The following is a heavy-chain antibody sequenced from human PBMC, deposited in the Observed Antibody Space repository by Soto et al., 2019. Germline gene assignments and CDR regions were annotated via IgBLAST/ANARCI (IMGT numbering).Heavy chain of an antibody. CDR3: GRVPRYSFPTSDSLDQ. V-gene: IGHV1-69*06. CDR2: MTPILRET. CDR1: GGTFSTYT. Sequence: QVHLVQSGTEVRKPGSSVTVSCKVSGGTFSTYTISWVRQAPGQGLQWMGGMTPILRETTYAQNFQGRVSITADISATTAYMELSDLTSEDTAVYYCGRVPRYSFPTSDSLDQWGQGTRVTVSS. J-gene: IGHJ4*02. D-gene: IGHD5-18*01.